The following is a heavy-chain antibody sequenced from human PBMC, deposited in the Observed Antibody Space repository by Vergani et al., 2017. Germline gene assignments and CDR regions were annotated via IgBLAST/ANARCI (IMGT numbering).Heavy chain of an antibody. D-gene: IGHD4-17*01. CDR2: VDPEDGET. CDR1: GYTFTDNY. J-gene: IGHJ6*02. V-gene: IGHV1-69-2*01. Sequence: EVQLVQSGAEVKKPGATMKISCKVSGYTFTDNYMHWVKQAPGKGLEWMGLVDPEDGETIYAEKVKGRVTIAADTSTDTAHLELSSLRSEDTAVYYCATPQTVTTGGMEVWGQGTTVIVSS. CDR3: ATPQTVTTGGMEV.